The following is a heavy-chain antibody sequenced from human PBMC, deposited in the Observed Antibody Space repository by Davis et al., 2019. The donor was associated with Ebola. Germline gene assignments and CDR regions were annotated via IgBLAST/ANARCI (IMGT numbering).Heavy chain of an antibody. Sequence: GESPKIPRNSPGISFTTRYWAAWLRQIPRKGVEGVGIIYPGDSETRYSPSFQGQITIPADKSISTAYLQWSSLKASDTAMYYCARLMCYYCPLDYWGQGTLVTVSS. CDR2: IYPGDSET. CDR1: GISFTTRYW. V-gene: IGHV5-51*02. CDR3: ARLMCYYCPLDY. J-gene: IGHJ4*02. D-gene: IGHD3-22*01.